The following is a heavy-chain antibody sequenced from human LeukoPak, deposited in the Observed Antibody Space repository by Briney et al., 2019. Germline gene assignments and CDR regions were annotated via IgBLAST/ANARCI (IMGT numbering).Heavy chain of an antibody. V-gene: IGHV3-64*01. D-gene: IGHD1-26*01. CDR3: ARGPTQWELPYYFDY. J-gene: IGHJ4*02. CDR1: GFTFSSYA. CDR2: ISSNGGST. Sequence: PGGSLRLSCAASGFTFSSYAMHWVRQAPGKGLEYVSAISSNGGSTYYANSVKGRSTISRDNSKNTLYLQMGSLRAEDMAVYYCARGPTQWELPYYFDYWGQGTLVTVSS.